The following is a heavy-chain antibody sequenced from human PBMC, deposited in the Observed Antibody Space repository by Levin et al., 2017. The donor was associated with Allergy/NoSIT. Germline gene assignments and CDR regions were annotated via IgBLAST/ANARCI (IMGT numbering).Heavy chain of an antibody. CDR1: GFTFSDYY. D-gene: IGHD2-2*01. J-gene: IGHJ2*01. Sequence: GESLKISCAASGFTFSDYYMSWIRQAPGKGLEWVSYISSSGSTIYYADSVKGRFTISRDNAKNSLYLQMNSLRAEDTAVYYCARANGYCSSTSCYKYFDLWGRGTLVTVSS. CDR3: ARANGYCSSTSCYKYFDL. CDR2: ISSSGSTI. V-gene: IGHV3-11*01.